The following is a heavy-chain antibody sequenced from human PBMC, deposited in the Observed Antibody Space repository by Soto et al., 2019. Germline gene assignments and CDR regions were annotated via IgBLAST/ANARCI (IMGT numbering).Heavy chain of an antibody. CDR2: IYYSGNT. CDR3: ARVPVDTYMIYWSDP. J-gene: IGHJ5*01. V-gene: IGHV4-61*01. Sequence: XTLSLPCSVSGXSFNSGNYYWTWMRQPPGKGLEWIGHIYYSGNTNYSPSLKSRITISLDTTNNQLSLNLNSVTAADTAVYYCARVPVDTYMIYWSDPWGQGTLGTVS. CDR1: GXSFNSGNYY. D-gene: IGHD3-16*01.